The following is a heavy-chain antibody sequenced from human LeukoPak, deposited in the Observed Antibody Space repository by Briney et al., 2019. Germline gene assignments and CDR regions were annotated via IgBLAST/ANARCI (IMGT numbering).Heavy chain of an antibody. V-gene: IGHV3-30*18. CDR1: GFTFNNYG. Sequence: GGSLRLSCVASGFTFNNYGMHWVRQAPGKGLEWVAVISYDGRNKHYPDSVKGRFTISRDISTDTLWLQMDSLRTEDTAVYYRAKGPLRGTAAAIDYWGQGTLVTVSS. CDR3: AKGPLRGTAAAIDY. D-gene: IGHD2-2*01. CDR2: ISYDGRNK. J-gene: IGHJ4*02.